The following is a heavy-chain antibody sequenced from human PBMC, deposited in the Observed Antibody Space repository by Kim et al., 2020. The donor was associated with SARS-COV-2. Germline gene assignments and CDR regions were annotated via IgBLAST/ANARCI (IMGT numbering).Heavy chain of an antibody. CDR2: IHHSGDT. D-gene: IGHD2-21*01. Sequence: SETLSLTCAVSGGSFSGYYWSWIRQTPGKGLEWIGEIHHSGDTNYSPSLKSRLIISVDTSKNLLSLTLKSVTAADTAVYYCATRRPLIGSNPRYYYYAMDVWGQGTTVTVSS. CDR3: ATRRPLIGSNPRYYYYAMDV. V-gene: IGHV4-34*01. CDR1: GGSFSGYY. J-gene: IGHJ6*02.